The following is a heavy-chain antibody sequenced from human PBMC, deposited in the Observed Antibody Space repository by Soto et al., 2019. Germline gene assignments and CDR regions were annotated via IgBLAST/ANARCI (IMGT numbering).Heavy chain of an antibody. D-gene: IGHD5-12*01. CDR2: TYYRSKWYN. CDR1: GDSVSSNSAA. V-gene: IGHV6-1*01. J-gene: IGHJ3*02. Sequence: SQPLSTTCAISGDSVSSNSAAWNWISQSPSRGLEWLGRTYYRSKWYNDYAVSVKSRITINPDTSKNQFSLQLNSVTPEDTAVYYCAREDIVATTGGYDAFDIWGQGTMVTVS. CDR3: AREDIVATTGGYDAFDI.